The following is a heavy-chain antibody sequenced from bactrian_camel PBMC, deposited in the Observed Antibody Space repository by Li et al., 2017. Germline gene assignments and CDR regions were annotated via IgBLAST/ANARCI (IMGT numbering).Heavy chain of an antibody. J-gene: IGHJ4*01. D-gene: IGHD4*01. CDR1: GYIVSDPC. CDR3: AARSYCPDTATMTRSGLYEY. V-gene: IGHV3S54*01. Sequence: LVESGGGSVQAGGSLRLSCVVSGYIVSDPCMGWFRQAPGKERETVAAKYTALGISYYADSVKGRFTISQDNAKNTVYLQMTGLKPEDTAVYYCAARSYCPDTATMTRSGLYEYWGQGTQVTVS. CDR2: KYTALGIS.